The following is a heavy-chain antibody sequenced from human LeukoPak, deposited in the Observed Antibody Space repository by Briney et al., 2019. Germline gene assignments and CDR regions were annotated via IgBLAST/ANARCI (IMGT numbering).Heavy chain of an antibody. V-gene: IGHV3-7*01. Sequence: GGSLRLSCAASGFTFSSYWMSWVRQAPGKGLEWVANIKQDGSEKYYVDSVKGRFTISRDNAKNSLYLQMNSLRAEDTAVYYCARDGSPRKNYDFWSGYPNWFDPWGQGTLVTVSS. J-gene: IGHJ5*02. CDR1: GFTFSSYW. CDR2: IKQDGSEK. D-gene: IGHD3-3*01. CDR3: ARDGSPRKNYDFWSGYPNWFDP.